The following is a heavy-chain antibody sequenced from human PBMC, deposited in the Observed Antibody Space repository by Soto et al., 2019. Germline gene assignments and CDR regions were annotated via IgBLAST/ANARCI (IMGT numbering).Heavy chain of an antibody. CDR3: AKGAGLAVTDTLDY. V-gene: IGHV3-23*01. Sequence: GGSLRLSCAASGFTFSTYAMRWVRQAPGKGLEWVSGLSGSGGSTYYADSVKGRFTISRDNSKSTLYLQMNSLRVEDTAVYYCAKGAGLAVTDTLDYWGPGTLVTVSS. J-gene: IGHJ4*02. CDR2: LSGSGGST. D-gene: IGHD6-19*01. CDR1: GFTFSTYA.